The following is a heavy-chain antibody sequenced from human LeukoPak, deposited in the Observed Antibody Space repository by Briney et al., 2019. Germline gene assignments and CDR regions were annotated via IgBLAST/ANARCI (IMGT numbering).Heavy chain of an antibody. CDR2: ISGSGGNT. J-gene: IGHJ4*02. CDR3: AKAPVTTCSGAYCYPFDY. CDR1: GFTFSSYA. D-gene: IGHD2-15*01. Sequence: GGSLRLSCAASGFTFSSYAMSWVRQAPGKGLEWVSAISGSGGNTYYADSVKGRFTISRDSYKNTLYLQMNSQRAEDAAVYYCAKAPVTTCSGAYCYPFDYWGQGTLVTVSS. V-gene: IGHV3-23*01.